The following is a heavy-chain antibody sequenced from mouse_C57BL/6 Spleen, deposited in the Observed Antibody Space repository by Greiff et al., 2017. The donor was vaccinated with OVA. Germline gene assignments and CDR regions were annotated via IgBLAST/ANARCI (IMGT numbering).Heavy chain of an antibody. CDR2: INPNNGGT. V-gene: IGHV1-26*01. CDR3: ARPPGYGSSYGFAY. Sequence: EVQLQQSGPELVKPGASVKISCKASGYTFTDYYMNWVKQSHGKSLEWIGDINPNNGGTSYNQKFKGKATLTVDKSSSTAYMELRSLTSEDSAVYYCARPPGYGSSYGFAYWGQGTLVTVSA. D-gene: IGHD1-1*01. J-gene: IGHJ3*01. CDR1: GYTFTDYY.